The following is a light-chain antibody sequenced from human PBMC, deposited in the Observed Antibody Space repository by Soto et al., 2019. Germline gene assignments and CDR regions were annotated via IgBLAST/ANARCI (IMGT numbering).Light chain of an antibody. V-gene: IGKV2-30*02. CDR1: QSLIHTDGNTY. Sequence: DVVMTQSPLSLPVTLGQPASISCRSSQSLIHTDGNTYLKWFQQMRGQSPRRVIYEVSARDSGVPDRIGGSGSGTDFTLKIRRVEAEDVGVYYCMQGTHWPWTFGQGTEVEIK. J-gene: IGKJ1*01. CDR2: EVS. CDR3: MQGTHWPWT.